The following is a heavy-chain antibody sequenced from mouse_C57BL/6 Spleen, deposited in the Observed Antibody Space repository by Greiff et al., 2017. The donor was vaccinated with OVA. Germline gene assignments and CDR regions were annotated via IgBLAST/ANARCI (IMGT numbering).Heavy chain of an antibody. CDR2: INPNYGTT. V-gene: IGHV1-39*01. Sequence: VQLQQSGPELVKPGASVKISCTASGYSFTDYYMTWVKQSHGKSLEWIGVINPNYGTTSYNQKFKGKATLTVDQSSSTAYMQLNSLTSEDSAVYYCARRDGYFWYFDVWGTGTAVTVSS. J-gene: IGHJ1*03. D-gene: IGHD2-3*01. CDR1: GYSFTDYY. CDR3: ARRDGYFWYFDV.